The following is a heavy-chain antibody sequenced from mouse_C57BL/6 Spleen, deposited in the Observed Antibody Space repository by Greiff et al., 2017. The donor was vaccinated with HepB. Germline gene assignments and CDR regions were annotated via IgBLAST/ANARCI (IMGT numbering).Heavy chain of an antibody. D-gene: IGHD1-1*01. V-gene: IGHV1-39*01. CDR2: INPNYGTT. CDR3: ARPYGSSTWFAY. J-gene: IGHJ3*01. Sequence: EVKLVESGPELVKPGASVKISCKASGYSFTDYNMNWVKQSNGKSLEWIGVINPNYGTTSYNQKFKGKATLTVDQSSSTAYMQLNSLTSEDSAVYYCARPYGSSTWFAYWGQGTLVTVSA. CDR1: GYSFTDYN.